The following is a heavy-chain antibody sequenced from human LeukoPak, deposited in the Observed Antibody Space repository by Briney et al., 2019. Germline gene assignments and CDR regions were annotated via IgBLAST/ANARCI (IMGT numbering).Heavy chain of an antibody. CDR1: GGSISNYY. D-gene: IGHD6-6*01. J-gene: IGHJ6*03. Sequence: PSETLSLTCTVSGGSISNYYWSWIRQPPGKGLEWIGYIHYSGSTNYNSSLKSRVTISVDTSKNQFSLKLSSVTAADTAVYYCARGKAARPRNYYYYMDVWGKGTTVTVSS. CDR3: ARGKAARPRNYYYYMDV. CDR2: IHYSGST. V-gene: IGHV4-59*12.